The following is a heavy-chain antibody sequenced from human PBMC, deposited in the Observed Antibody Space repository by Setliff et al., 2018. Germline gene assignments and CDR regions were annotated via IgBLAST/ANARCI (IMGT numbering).Heavy chain of an antibody. V-gene: IGHV3-23*01. D-gene: IGHD3-22*01. CDR2: ISGSGVST. CDR1: GFTFSSYA. J-gene: IGHJ6*03. Sequence: GGSLRLSCAASGFTFSSYAMSWVRQAPGKGLEWVSAISGSGVSTYYADSVKGRFTISRDTSKNTLYLQMNSLRAEDTAVYYCAKRDYYDSSGYLLPYMDVWGKGTTVTVSS. CDR3: AKRDYYDSSGYLLPYMDV.